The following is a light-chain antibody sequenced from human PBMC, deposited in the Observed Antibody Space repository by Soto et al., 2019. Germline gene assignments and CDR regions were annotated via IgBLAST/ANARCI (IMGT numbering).Light chain of an antibody. CDR3: AAWDDSLNGPV. Sequence: QLVLIQPPSASGTPAQRVTISCSGSSSNIGSNTVKWYQHLPGTAPKLLIYSNNQRPSGVPDRFSGSKSGTSASLAISGLQSDDEADYYCAAWDDSLNGPVFGGGTQLTVL. V-gene: IGLV1-44*01. CDR1: SSNIGSNT. CDR2: SNN. J-gene: IGLJ7*01.